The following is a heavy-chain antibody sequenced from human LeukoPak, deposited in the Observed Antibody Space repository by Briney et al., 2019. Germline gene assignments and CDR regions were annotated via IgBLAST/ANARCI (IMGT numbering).Heavy chain of an antibody. J-gene: IGHJ5*02. D-gene: IGHD3-9*01. V-gene: IGHV4-59*01. CDR1: GGPISSYY. CDR3: ARTYYDILTGYYHSWFDP. CDR2: IYYSGST. Sequence: SEALSLTCTVSGGPISSYYWGWIRQPPGKGLEWIGYIYYSGSTNYNPSLKSRVTISVDTSKNQFSLKLSSVTAADTAVYYCARTYYDILTGYYHSWFDPWGQGTPVTVSS.